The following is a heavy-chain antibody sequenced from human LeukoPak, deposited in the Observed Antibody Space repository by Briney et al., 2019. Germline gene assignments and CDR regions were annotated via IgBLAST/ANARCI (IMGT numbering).Heavy chain of an antibody. D-gene: IGHD1-20*01. CDR3: ASARYNWNDGA. CDR1: GFTFSSYW. Sequence: GGSLRLSCAASGFTFSSYWMSWVRQAPGKGLEWVANIKQDGSEKYYVDSVKGRFTISRDNAKNSLYLQMNSLRAEDTAVYYCASARYNWNDGAWGQGTLVTVSS. CDR2: IKQDGSEK. V-gene: IGHV3-7*01. J-gene: IGHJ5*02.